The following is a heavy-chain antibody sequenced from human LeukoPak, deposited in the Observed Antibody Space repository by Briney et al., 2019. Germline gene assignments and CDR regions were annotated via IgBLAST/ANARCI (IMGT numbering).Heavy chain of an antibody. J-gene: IGHJ6*02. V-gene: IGHV3-23*01. Sequence: PGGSLRLSCAASGFTFSSYAMSWVRQAPGKGLEWVSAISGSGGSTYYPDSVKGRFTISRDNSKNTLYLQMNSLRAEDTAVYYCAKDVGPHNEYYYGMDVWGQGTTVTVSS. CDR2: ISGSGGST. CDR1: GFTFSSYA. D-gene: IGHD1-1*01. CDR3: AKDVGPHNEYYYGMDV.